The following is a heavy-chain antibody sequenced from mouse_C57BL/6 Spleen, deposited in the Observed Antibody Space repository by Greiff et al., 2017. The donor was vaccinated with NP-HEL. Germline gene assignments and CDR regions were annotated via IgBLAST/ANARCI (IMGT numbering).Heavy chain of an antibody. CDR2: IYPGDGDT. V-gene: IGHV1-82*01. CDR3: ARYDGDY. CDR1: GYAFSSSW. Sequence: VQLQQSGPELVKPGASVKISCKASGYAFSSSWMNWVKQRPGKGLEWIGRIYPGDGDTNYNGKFKGKATLTADKSSSTAYMQLSSLTSEDSAVYFCARYDGDYWGRGTSVTVSS. J-gene: IGHJ4*01. D-gene: IGHD2-3*01.